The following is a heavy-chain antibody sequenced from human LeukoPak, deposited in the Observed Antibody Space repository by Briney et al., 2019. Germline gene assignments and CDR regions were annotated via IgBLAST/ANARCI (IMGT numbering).Heavy chain of an antibody. Sequence: GGSLRLSCAASGFTFSSYNMNWVRQAPGKGLEWVSSISSSSSYIYYADSVKGRFTISRDDAKNSLYLQMNSLRAEDTAVYYWARGRMDDYGDYPDYWGQGTLVTVSS. CDR1: GFTFSSYN. CDR2: ISSSSSYI. V-gene: IGHV3-21*01. CDR3: ARGRMDDYGDYPDY. J-gene: IGHJ4*02. D-gene: IGHD4-17*01.